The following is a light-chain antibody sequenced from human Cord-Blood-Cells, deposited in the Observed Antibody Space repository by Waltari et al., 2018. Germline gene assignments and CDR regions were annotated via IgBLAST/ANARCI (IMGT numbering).Light chain of an antibody. J-gene: IGLJ3*02. V-gene: IGLV2-18*02. CDR2: EVS. CDR3: SSYTSSSTWV. CDR1: SDVGSYNR. Sequence: SDVGSYNRVSWYQQPPGTAPKLMIYEVSNRPSGVPDRFSGSKSGNTASLTISGLQAEDEADYYYSSYTSSSTWVFGGGTKLTVL.